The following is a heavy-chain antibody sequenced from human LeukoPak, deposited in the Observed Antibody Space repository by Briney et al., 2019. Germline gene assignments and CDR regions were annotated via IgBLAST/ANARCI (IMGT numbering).Heavy chain of an antibody. CDR1: GVSTTSYH. D-gene: IGHD3-9*01. Sequence: SETLSLTCTVSGVSTTSYHWSRIRQFAGEKLEWLGRVHADGTSNYNPSLKSRVTMSVDTSKNQFSLILTSVTAADTAVYYCARDGLYTSGYSYFDYWGHGTLVTVSS. CDR2: VHADGTS. J-gene: IGHJ4*01. CDR3: ARDGLYTSGYSYFDY. V-gene: IGHV4-4*07.